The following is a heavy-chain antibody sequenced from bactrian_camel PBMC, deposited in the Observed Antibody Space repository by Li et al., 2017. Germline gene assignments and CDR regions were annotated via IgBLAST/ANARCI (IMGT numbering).Heavy chain of an antibody. CDR1: GDTYGPKQV. D-gene: IGHD5*01. Sequence: HVQLVESGGGLVQAGGSLRLSCAASGDTYGPKQVMGWFRQAPGKEREGVASIDRDGTIHYADSVKGRFTISQDNAKNIVHLQMYSLKPEDSGVYYCAALKSAGPCFHALTNDYAIHYRGTGTQVTVS. V-gene: IGHV3S53*01. CDR3: AALKSAGPCFHALTNDYAIHY. CDR2: IDRDGTI. J-gene: IGHJ4*01.